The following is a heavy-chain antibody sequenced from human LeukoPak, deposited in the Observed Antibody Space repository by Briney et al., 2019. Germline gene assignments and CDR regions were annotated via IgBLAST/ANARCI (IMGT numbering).Heavy chain of an antibody. Sequence: ASVKVSCKASGYTFTDYYIHWVRQAPGQGLEWMGWISPNSGDTDYAQRFQGRVTMTRDTSITTAYMEMNSLNSDDTGVYYCARADLLYCSITSCSSFDYWGQGTLVTVSS. CDR3: ARADLLYCSITSCSSFDY. V-gene: IGHV1-2*02. D-gene: IGHD2-2*01. CDR1: GYTFTDYY. J-gene: IGHJ4*02. CDR2: ISPNSGDT.